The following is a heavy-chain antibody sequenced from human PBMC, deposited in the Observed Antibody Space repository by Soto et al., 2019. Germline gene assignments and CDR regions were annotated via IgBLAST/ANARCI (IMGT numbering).Heavy chain of an antibody. J-gene: IGHJ3*02. CDR1: GFTFSSYS. D-gene: IGHD3-3*01. CDR2: ISSSSSTI. CDR3: ARAGMDFWSGYPTDDAFDI. Sequence: EVQLVESGGGLVQPGGSLRLSCAASGFTFSSYSMNWVRQAPGKGLEWVSYISSSSSTIYYADSVKGRFTISRDNAKNSLYLQMNNLRDEDTAVYYCARAGMDFWSGYPTDDAFDIWGQGTMVTVSS. V-gene: IGHV3-48*02.